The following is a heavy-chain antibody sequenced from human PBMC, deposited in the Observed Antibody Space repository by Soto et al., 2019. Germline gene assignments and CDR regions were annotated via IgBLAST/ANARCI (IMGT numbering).Heavy chain of an antibody. CDR3: ARPRTSDWAYDI. CDR1: GFTFSSYW. J-gene: IGHJ3*02. D-gene: IGHD3-9*01. V-gene: IGHV3-74*01. CDR2: IKTDGTDT. Sequence: EVQLVESGGGLVQPGGSLRLSCAASGFTFSSYWMHWVRKAPGKGLVWVSRIKTDGTDTHYADSVTGRFTISRDNAKNTLYLQMNSLRGEDTAVYYCARPRTSDWAYDIWGQGTMVIVSS.